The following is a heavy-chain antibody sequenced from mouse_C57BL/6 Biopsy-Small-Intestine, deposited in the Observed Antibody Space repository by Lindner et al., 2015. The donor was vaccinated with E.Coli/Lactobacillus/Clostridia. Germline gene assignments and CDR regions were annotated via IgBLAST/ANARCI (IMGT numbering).Heavy chain of an antibody. CDR2: INPNNGDT. D-gene: IGHD2-10*02. CDR3: ASEGMTYPISDD. V-gene: IGHV1-53*01. J-gene: IGHJ4*01. CDR1: GYSFTGYY. Sequence: SVKVSCKASGYSFTGYYMHWVRQAPGQGLEWMGWINPNNGDTNYAQNFQGRVTMTRDTSISTAYMELSRLRSDDTAVYYCASEGMTYPISDDWGQGTLVTVSS.